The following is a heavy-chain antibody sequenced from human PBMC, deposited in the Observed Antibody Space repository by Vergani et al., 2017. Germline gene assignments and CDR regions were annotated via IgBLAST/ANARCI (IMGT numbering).Heavy chain of an antibody. D-gene: IGHD3-3*01. CDR2: ISSSSSTI. V-gene: IGHV3-48*02. CDR3: ASASYDFWSDMDV. J-gene: IGHJ6*02. CDR1: GFTFSSYA. Sequence: EVQLLESGGGLVQPGGSLRLSCAASGFTFSSYAMSWVRQAPGKGLEWVSYISSSSSTIYYADSVKGRFTISRDNAKNSLYLQMNSLRDEDTAVYYCASASYDFWSDMDVWGQGTTVTVSS.